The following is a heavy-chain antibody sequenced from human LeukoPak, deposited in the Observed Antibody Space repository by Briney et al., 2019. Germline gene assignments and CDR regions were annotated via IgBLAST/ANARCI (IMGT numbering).Heavy chain of an antibody. CDR1: GFSLSNYW. CDR3: ARGNWYSGYDFDY. CDR2: IKQDGSEK. V-gene: IGHV3-7*03. Sequence: GGSLRLSCAASGFSLSNYWMNWVRQAPGKGLEWVANIKQDGSEKNYVDSVKGRFSISRDNAKNSLILQMNSLRDEDTAVYYCARGNWYSGYDFDYWGQGTLVTVSS. D-gene: IGHD5-12*01. J-gene: IGHJ4*02.